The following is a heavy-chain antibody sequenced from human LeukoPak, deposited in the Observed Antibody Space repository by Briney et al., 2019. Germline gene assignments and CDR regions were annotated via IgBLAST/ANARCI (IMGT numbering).Heavy chain of an antibody. J-gene: IGHJ4*02. CDR2: INPNSGGT. V-gene: IGHV1-2*02. D-gene: IGHD1-26*01. CDR3: ARGKYSGSYYRY. CDR1: GYTLTELS. Sequence: GASVKVSCKVSGYTLTELSMHWVRQAPGQGLEWMGWINPNSGGTNYAQKFQGRVTMTRDTSISTAYMELSRLRSDDTAVYYCARGKYSGSYYRYWGQGTLVTVSS.